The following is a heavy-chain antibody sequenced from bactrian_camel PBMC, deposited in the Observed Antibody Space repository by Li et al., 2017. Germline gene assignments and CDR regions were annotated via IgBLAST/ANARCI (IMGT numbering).Heavy chain of an antibody. Sequence: HVQLVESGGGLVDPGGSLRLSCLTSGFTFSGHQINWVRQAPGKGPEWVGAIDDDGNTGYAESVKGRFTISRDVAKNSLYLEMTNLKADDTAMYYCAADTVKASLATIARFAAYEGHGTQVTVS. V-gene: IGHV3S1*01. CDR2: IDDDGNT. D-gene: IGHD4*01. J-gene: IGHJ4*01. CDR1: GFTFSGHQ.